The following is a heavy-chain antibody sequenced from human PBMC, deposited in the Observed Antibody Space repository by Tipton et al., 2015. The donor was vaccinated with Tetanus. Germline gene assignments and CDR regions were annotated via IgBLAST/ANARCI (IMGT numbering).Heavy chain of an antibody. Sequence: TLSLTCTVSGVSISSYYWSWIRQSPGKGLEWIGYIFYAGSTNSNPSLKSRVTISVDKAKNQFSLKLTSVTAADTAIYYCVRAKLRRGFSGYLYYDLLGRGTLVTVSS. V-gene: IGHV4-59*01. CDR2: IFYAGST. D-gene: IGHD5-12*01. CDR1: GVSISSYY. J-gene: IGHJ2*01. CDR3: VRAKLRRGFSGYLYYDL.